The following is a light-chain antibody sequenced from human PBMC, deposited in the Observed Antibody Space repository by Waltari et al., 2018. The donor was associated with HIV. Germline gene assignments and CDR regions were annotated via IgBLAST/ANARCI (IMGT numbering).Light chain of an antibody. J-gene: IGLJ2*01. V-gene: IGLV6-57*01. CDR2: EDN. CDR3: QSYDSSTPVV. Sequence: NFMLAQPHSVSESPGKTVTISCTRSSGSIASNYVPWDQQRPGTSPTTVIYEDNQRPSGVPGRFSGSIDSSSNSASLTISALKTEDEADYYCQSYDSSTPVVFGGGTKLTV. CDR1: SGSIASNY.